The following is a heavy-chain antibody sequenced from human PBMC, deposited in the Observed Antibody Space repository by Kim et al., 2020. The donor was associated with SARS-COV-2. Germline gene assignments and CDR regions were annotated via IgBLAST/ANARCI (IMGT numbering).Heavy chain of an antibody. J-gene: IGHJ4*02. Sequence: AGSMKGRFTISRDNSKNTLYLQMNSLRAEDTAVYYCARERYYYDSSGYRHWGQGTLVTVSS. D-gene: IGHD3-22*01. CDR3: ARERYYYDSSGYRH. V-gene: IGHV3-33*01.